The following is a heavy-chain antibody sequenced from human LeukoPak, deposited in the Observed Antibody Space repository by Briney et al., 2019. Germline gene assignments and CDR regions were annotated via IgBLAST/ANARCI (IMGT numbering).Heavy chain of an antibody. CDR3: ARAGMTTVVTPFDY. CDR1: GFTFSSYS. D-gene: IGHD4-23*01. J-gene: IGHJ4*02. V-gene: IGHV3-21*01. Sequence: GGSLRLSCAASGFTFSSYSMNWVRQAPGKGLEWVSSISSSSSYIYYADSVKGRFTISRDNAKNSLYLQMNSLRAEDTAVYYCARAGMTTVVTPFDYWAREPWSPSPQ. CDR2: ISSSSSYI.